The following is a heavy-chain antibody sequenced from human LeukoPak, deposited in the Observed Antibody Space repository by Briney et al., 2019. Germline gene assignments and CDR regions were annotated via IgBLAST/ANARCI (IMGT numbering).Heavy chain of an antibody. Sequence: AGGSLRLSCAASGFTLGDYDIHWVRQAPGKGPEWVSSISSNSDTIAYADPVKGRFTVSRDNTINSLYLQMDSLRVEDTALYYCLTSSFDHWGQGTLVTVSS. J-gene: IGHJ4*02. CDR2: ISSNSDTI. CDR3: LTSSFDH. CDR1: GFTLGDYD. V-gene: IGHV3-9*01.